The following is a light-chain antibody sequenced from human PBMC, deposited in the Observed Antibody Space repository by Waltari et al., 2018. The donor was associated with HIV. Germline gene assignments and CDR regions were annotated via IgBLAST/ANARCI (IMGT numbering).Light chain of an antibody. J-gene: IGKJ1*01. Sequence: EIVLTQSPGTLSLSPGERATLSCRASQSLSSGSLAWYQQKPGQAPRLLIYGASSRATGIPDRFSGSGSGTDFTLTISRLEPEDLAVYYCQQYGSSPRTFGQGTKVEIK. V-gene: IGKV3-20*01. CDR3: QQYGSSPRT. CDR2: GAS. CDR1: QSLSSGS.